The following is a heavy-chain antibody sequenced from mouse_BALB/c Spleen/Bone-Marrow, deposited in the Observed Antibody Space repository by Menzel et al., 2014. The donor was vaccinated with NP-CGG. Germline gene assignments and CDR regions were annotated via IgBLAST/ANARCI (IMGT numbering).Heavy chain of an antibody. J-gene: IGHJ1*01. Sequence: EVKVEESGGGLVKPGGSLKLSCAASGFIFSDYYMYWDRQTPEKRLEWVATISDGGSYTYYPDSVKGRFTISRDNAKNNLYLQMTSLKSEDTAMYYCARDSYYYGSSYWYFDVWGAGTTVTVSS. V-gene: IGHV5-4*02. CDR2: ISDGGSYT. D-gene: IGHD1-1*01. CDR3: ARDSYYYGSSYWYFDV. CDR1: GFIFSDYY.